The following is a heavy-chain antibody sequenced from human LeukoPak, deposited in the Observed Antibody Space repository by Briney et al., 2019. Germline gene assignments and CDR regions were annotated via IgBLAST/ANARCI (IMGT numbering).Heavy chain of an antibody. V-gene: IGHV3-23*01. CDR2: ISGSGGST. CDR1: GFTFSSYA. J-gene: IGHJ3*02. CDR3: ASCGEYCDFWSGYYYDAFDI. D-gene: IGHD3-3*01. Sequence: GGSLRLSCAASGFTFSSYAMSWVRQAPGKGLEWVSAISGSGGSTYYADSVKGRFTISRDNSKNTLYLQMNSLRAEDTAVYYCASCGEYCDFWSGYYYDAFDIWGQGTMVTVSS.